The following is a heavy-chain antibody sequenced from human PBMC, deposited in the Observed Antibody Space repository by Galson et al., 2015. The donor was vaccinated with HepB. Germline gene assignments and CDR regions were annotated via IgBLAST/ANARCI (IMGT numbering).Heavy chain of an antibody. D-gene: IGHD3-9*01. Sequence: SVKVSCKASGYTFTSYAMNWVRQAPGQGLEWMGWINTNTGNPTYAQGFTGRFVFSLDTSVSTAYLQISSLKAEDTAVYYCASSGIDWRGAYYYGMDVWGQGTTVTVSS. CDR2: INTNTGNP. CDR3: ASSGIDWRGAYYYGMDV. CDR1: GYTFTSYA. J-gene: IGHJ6*02. V-gene: IGHV7-4-1*02.